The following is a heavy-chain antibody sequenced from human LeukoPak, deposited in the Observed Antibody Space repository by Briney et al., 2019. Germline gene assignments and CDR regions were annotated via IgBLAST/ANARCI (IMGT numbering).Heavy chain of an antibody. J-gene: IGHJ4*02. Sequence: SGTLSLTCAVSGDSISTTTWWTWVRQSPGRGLEWIGEVYHRGATNYNPSLKSRVTMSVDNSKNQFSLKLNSVTAADTAVYFCARRNYYDSTGYYAYWGQGILVTVSS. CDR1: GDSISTTTW. D-gene: IGHD3-22*01. CDR3: ARRNYYDSTGYYAY. CDR2: VYHRGAT. V-gene: IGHV4-4*02.